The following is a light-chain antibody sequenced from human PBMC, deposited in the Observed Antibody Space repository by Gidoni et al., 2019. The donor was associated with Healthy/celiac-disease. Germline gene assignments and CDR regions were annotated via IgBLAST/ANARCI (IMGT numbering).Light chain of an antibody. CDR1: QSVSSSY. CDR2: GAS. V-gene: IGKV3-20*01. J-gene: IGKJ1*01. CDR3: QQYGSSL. Sequence: SVLTQSPGTLSLSPEERAPLYCRASQSVSSSYLAWYQQKPGQAPRLPIYGASSRATVIPDRFSGSGSGTDFTLTISRLEAEDFAVYYCQQYGSSLFGQGTKVEIK.